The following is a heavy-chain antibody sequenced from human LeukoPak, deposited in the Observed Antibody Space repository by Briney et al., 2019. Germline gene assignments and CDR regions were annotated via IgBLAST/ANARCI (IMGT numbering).Heavy chain of an antibody. CDR2: IYYSGST. D-gene: IGHD7-27*01. V-gene: IGHV4-59*01. CDR3: ARGSRGDGAAFDI. CDR1: GGSINSYY. Sequence: SETLSLTCTVSGGSINSYYWSWIRQPPGKGLEWIWSIYYSGSTYYNPSLKSRVTVSLDTSQNQFSLKVKSVTAADTAVYYCARGSRGDGAAFDIWGQGTMVTVSS. J-gene: IGHJ3*02.